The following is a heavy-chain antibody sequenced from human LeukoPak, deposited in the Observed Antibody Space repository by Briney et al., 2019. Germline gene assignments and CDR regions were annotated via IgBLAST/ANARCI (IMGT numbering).Heavy chain of an antibody. CDR3: ANPVCSGGSCPGGAFDI. D-gene: IGHD2-15*01. CDR1: GGSISSHY. J-gene: IGHJ3*02. CDR2: ISGSGGST. Sequence: PSETLSLTCTVSGGSISSHYWSWIRQAPGKGLEWVSAISGSGGSTYYADSVKGRFTISRDNSKNTLYLQMNSLRAEDTAVYYCANPVCSGGSCPGGAFDIWGQGTMVTVSS. V-gene: IGHV3-23*01.